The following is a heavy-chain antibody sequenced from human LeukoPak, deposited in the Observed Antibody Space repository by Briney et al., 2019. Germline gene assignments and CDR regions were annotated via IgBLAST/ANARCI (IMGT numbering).Heavy chain of an antibody. CDR2: ISSSSSYI. CDR1: GFTFSSYS. CDR3: ARVRRITGTGAYDI. V-gene: IGHV3-21*03. Sequence: KPGGSLRLSCAASGFTFSSYSMNWVRQAPGKGLEWVSSISSSSSYIYYADSVKGRFTISRDNAKNSLYLQMNSQRAEVTAVYYCARVRRITGTGAYDIWGQGTMVTVSS. D-gene: IGHD1-20*01. J-gene: IGHJ3*02.